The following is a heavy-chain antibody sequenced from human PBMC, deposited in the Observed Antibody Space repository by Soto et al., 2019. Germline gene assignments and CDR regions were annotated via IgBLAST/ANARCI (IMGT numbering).Heavy chain of an antibody. CDR2: MNPNSGNT. CDR1: GYTFTSYD. Sequence: QVQLVQSGAELKKPGASVKVSCKASGYTFTSYDINWVRQATGQGLEWLGWMNPNSGNTGYAQKFQGRVTXTXNXXIGTAYMELSSLRSEDTAVYYCASAIAVASTGFDYWGQGTLVTVSS. V-gene: IGHV1-8*01. J-gene: IGHJ4*02. CDR3: ASAIAVASTGFDY. D-gene: IGHD6-19*01.